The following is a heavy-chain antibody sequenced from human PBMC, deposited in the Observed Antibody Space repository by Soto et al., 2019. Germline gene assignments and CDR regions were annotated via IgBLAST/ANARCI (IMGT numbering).Heavy chain of an antibody. V-gene: IGHV3-33*01. Sequence: GGSLRLSCAASGFTFSSYGMHWVRQAPGKGLEWVAVIWYDGSNKYYADSVKGRFTISRDNSKNTLYLQMNSLRAEDTAVYYCARVPIGSGWSYYFDYWGQGTPVTVSS. D-gene: IGHD6-19*01. CDR2: IWYDGSNK. J-gene: IGHJ4*02. CDR3: ARVPIGSGWSYYFDY. CDR1: GFTFSSYG.